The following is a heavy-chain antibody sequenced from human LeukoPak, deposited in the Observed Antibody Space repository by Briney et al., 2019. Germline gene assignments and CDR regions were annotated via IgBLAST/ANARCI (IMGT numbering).Heavy chain of an antibody. Sequence: SETLSHTCTVSGGSISSNSFYWGWIRQPPGKGLEWIGSIYYSGSTYYNPSLKSRVTVSVDTSKNQFSLKLSSVTAADTAVYYCARQLVVVEPAEFDYWGQGTLVTVSS. CDR3: ARQLVVVEPAEFDY. V-gene: IGHV4-39*01. CDR2: IYYSGST. CDR1: GGSISSNSFY. J-gene: IGHJ4*02. D-gene: IGHD2-2*01.